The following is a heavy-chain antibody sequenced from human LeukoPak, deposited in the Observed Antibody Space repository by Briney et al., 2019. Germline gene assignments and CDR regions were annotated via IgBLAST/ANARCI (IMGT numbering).Heavy chain of an antibody. Sequence: SETLSLTCTVSGGPISNYYWSWIQQPPGKGLEWIGYIYYSGSTNYNPSLKSRVTISVDTSKNQFSLRLSSVTAADTAVYYCARQSYFGRASMDVWGQGTTVTVSS. CDR3: ARQSYFGRASMDV. J-gene: IGHJ6*02. V-gene: IGHV4-59*08. CDR2: IYYSGST. CDR1: GGPISNYY. D-gene: IGHD3-10*01.